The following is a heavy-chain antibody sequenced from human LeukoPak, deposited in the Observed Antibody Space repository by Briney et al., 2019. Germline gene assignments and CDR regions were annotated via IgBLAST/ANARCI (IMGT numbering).Heavy chain of an antibody. CDR2: IYYSGST. Sequence: SETLSLTCTVSGDSVSSTNYYWSWIRQPPGKGLEWIGYIYYSGSTNYNPSLKSRVTISVDTSKNQFSLKLSSVLAANTVAYYCASENYYDSGGYYYFDNWGQGTLVTVSS. CDR3: ASENYYDSGGYYYFDN. CDR1: GDSVSSTNYY. D-gene: IGHD3-22*01. J-gene: IGHJ4*02. V-gene: IGHV4-61*01.